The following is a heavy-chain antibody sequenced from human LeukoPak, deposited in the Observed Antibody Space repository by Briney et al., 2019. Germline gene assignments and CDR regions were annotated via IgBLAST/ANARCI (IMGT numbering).Heavy chain of an antibody. D-gene: IGHD3-22*01. V-gene: IGHV4-59*12. CDR1: GGSISSYY. Sequence: SETLSLTCTVSGGSISSYYWSWIRQPPGKGLEWIGYIYYGGSTDYNPSLKSRVTISVDTSKNQFSLKLTSVTAADTAVYYCARGRTYYYDTSGYYPSIYYGMDVWGQGTTVIVSS. J-gene: IGHJ6*02. CDR3: ARGRTYYYDTSGYYPSIYYGMDV. CDR2: IYYGGST.